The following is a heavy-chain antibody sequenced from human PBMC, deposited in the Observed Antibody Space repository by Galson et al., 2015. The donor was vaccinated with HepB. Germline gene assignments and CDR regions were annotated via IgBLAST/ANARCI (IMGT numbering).Heavy chain of an antibody. Sequence: SLRLSCAASGFIFSSYWMTWIRQAPGKGLEWVANIKQDGSETNYVDSVKGRFTISRDNAKNSLYLQMNSLRSEDTAVYYCVGYKTSSIGDAFEIWGHGTTVIVSS. CDR1: GFIFSSYW. V-gene: IGHV3-7*01. J-gene: IGHJ3*02. D-gene: IGHD3-10*01. CDR3: VGYKTSSIGDAFEI. CDR2: IKQDGSET.